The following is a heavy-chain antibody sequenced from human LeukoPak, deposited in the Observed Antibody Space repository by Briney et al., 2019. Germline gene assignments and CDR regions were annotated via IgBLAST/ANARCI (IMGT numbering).Heavy chain of an antibody. CDR2: IRYDGSNK. J-gene: IGHJ4*02. Sequence: PGGSVRLSCAASGSTFSSYVMHWVREAPGKGLEGVAFIRYDGSNKYYADSVKGRFTISRDNSKNTLYLQMNSLRAEDTAVYYCAHPSRREKGRYSYGYEVRDYWGQGTLVTVSS. V-gene: IGHV3-30*02. CDR1: GSTFSSYV. CDR3: AHPSRREKGRYSYGYEVRDY. D-gene: IGHD5-18*01.